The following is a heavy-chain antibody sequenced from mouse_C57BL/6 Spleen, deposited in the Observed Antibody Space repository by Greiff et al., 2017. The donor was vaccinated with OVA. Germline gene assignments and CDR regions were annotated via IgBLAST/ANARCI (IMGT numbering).Heavy chain of an antibody. Sequence: QVQLQQSGAELARPGASVKLSCQASGYTFTSFGISWVKQRTGQGLEWIGEIYPRSGNTYYNEKFKGKATLTADKSSSTAYMELRSLTSEDSAVYFCARSPKRVITTAYYFDYWGQGTTLTVSS. D-gene: IGHD1-1*01. V-gene: IGHV1-81*01. J-gene: IGHJ2*01. CDR1: GYTFTSFG. CDR3: ARSPKRVITTAYYFDY. CDR2: IYPRSGNT.